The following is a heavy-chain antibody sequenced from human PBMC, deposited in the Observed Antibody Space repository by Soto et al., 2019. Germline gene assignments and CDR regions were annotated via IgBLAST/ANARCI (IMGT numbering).Heavy chain of an antibody. CDR3: ASPPLYSSSWYVY. CDR1: GFTFSSYS. CDR2: ISSSSSTI. D-gene: IGHD6-13*01. V-gene: IGHV3-48*01. J-gene: IGHJ4*02. Sequence: EVQLVESGGGLVQPGGSLRLSCAASGFTFSSYSMNWVRQAPGKGLEWVSYISSSSSTIYYADSVKGRFTISRDNAKNSLYLQMNSLRAEDTAVYYCASPPLYSSSWYVYWGQGTLVTVSS.